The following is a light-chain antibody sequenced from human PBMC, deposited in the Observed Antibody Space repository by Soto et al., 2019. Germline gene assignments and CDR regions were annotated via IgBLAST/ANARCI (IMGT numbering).Light chain of an antibody. J-gene: IGKJ3*01. V-gene: IGKV1-39*01. Sequence: DIQMTQSPSSLSASVGDRVTITCRASQSISNYLNWYQQKAGKAPILLISGAANLQSGVPTRFSGSGSGTDFTLSISSLQPEDFAVYFCQQSYSTPLTFGPGTTVDFK. CDR1: QSISNY. CDR3: QQSYSTPLT. CDR2: GAA.